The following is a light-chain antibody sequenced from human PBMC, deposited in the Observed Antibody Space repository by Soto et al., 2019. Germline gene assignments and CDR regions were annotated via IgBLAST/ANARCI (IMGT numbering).Light chain of an antibody. CDR1: SSDVGNYNL. CDR2: EGN. J-gene: IGLJ2*01. V-gene: IGLV2-23*01. CDR3: CSYAGSSTVV. Sequence: QSALTQPASVSGSPGQSITISCTGTSSDVGNYNLVSWYQQYPGKAPKVMIYEGNKRPSGVSNRFSGSKSGNTASLTISGLQAEDEGDYYCCSYAGSSTVVFGGGTKLTVL.